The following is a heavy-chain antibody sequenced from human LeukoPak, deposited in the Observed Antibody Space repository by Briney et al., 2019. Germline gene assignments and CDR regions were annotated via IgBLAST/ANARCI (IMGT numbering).Heavy chain of an antibody. D-gene: IGHD5-18*01. CDR1: GYTLISSY. J-gene: IGHJ4*02. CDR2: INPSGGST. CDR3: ARDPRRGYSYGFDY. Sequence: GASVKVSCKASGYTLISSYIHWVRQAPGQGLEWMGVINPSGGSTSYEQKFQGRVTITRDTSASTAYMELSSLRSEDTAVYYCARDPRRGYSYGFDYWGQGTLVTVSS. V-gene: IGHV1-46*01.